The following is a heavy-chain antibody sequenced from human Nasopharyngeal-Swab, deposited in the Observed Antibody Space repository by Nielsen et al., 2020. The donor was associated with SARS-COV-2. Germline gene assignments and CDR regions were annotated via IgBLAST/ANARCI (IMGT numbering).Heavy chain of an antibody. V-gene: IGHV3-7*05. CDR2: IKQDGSEK. Sequence: VRQMPGKGLEGVANIKQDGSEKYYVDSVKGRFTISRDNAKNSLYLQMNSLRAEDTAVYYCAREGEGYCSSTSCYARGGWFDPWGQGTLVTVSS. J-gene: IGHJ5*02. CDR3: AREGEGYCSSTSCYARGGWFDP. D-gene: IGHD2-2*01.